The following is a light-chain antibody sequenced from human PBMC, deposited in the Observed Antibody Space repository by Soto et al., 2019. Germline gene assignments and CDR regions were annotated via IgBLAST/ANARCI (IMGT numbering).Light chain of an antibody. CDR2: GAS. V-gene: IGKV1-39*01. Sequence: DIEMTQSPSSLSAYVGDRVNITCRASQSISYYLNWYQQKPGRAPDLLMYGASSLQSGVPSRFTGSGSGTEFTLTINSLQPGDCANYYCQQNYTTPLTFGGGTKVEIK. CDR3: QQNYTTPLT. CDR1: QSISYY. J-gene: IGKJ4*01.